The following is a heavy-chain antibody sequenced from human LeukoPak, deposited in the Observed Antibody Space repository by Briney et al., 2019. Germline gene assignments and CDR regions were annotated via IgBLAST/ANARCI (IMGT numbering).Heavy chain of an antibody. CDR3: ARERTPDYYYYYMDV. CDR2: IFPSGGEI. J-gene: IGHJ6*03. Sequence: PGGSLRLSCEESGFTFSTFAMIWVRQPPGKGLEWVSSIFPSGGEIHYADSVKGRFTISRDNAKNSLYLQMNSLRAEDTAVYYCARERTPDYYYYYMDVWGKGTTVTISS. V-gene: IGHV3-21*01. CDR1: GFTFSTFA.